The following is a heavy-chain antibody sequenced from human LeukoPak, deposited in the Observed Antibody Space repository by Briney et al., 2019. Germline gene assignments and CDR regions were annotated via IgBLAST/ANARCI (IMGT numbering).Heavy chain of an antibody. J-gene: IGHJ4*02. Sequence: SETLSLTCTVSGGSISSSSYYWGWIRQPPGKGLGWIGSIYYSGSTYYNPSLKSRVSISVDTSKNQFSLNLNSVTAADTALYYCTRAWMITFGASNYFDSWGQGILVTVSS. CDR2: IYYSGST. V-gene: IGHV4-39*07. D-gene: IGHD3-16*01. CDR3: TRAWMITFGASNYFDS. CDR1: GGSISSSSYY.